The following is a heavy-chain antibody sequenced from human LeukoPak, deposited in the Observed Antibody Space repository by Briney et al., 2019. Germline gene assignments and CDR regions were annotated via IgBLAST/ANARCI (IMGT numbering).Heavy chain of an antibody. Sequence: SETLSLTCTVSGGSISSGGYYWSWIRQHPGKGLEWIEYIYYSGSTYYNPSLKSRVTIAVDTSKNQFSLKLSSVTAADTAVYYCARDQRSYYESWGQGTLVTVSS. CDR1: GGSISSGGYY. CDR3: ARDQRSYYES. V-gene: IGHV4-31*03. CDR2: IYYSGST. J-gene: IGHJ5*02. D-gene: IGHD1-26*01.